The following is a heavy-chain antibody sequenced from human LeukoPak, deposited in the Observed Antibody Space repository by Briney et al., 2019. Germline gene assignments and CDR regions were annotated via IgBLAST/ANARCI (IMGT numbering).Heavy chain of an antibody. CDR3: ASSYSGSYYFDY. J-gene: IGHJ4*02. Sequence: PGGSLRLSCAASGFTFDDYAMHWVRQAPGKGLEWVSSISWNSGNIDYADSVKGRFTISRDNAKNSLYLQMNSLRAEDTAVYYCASSYSGSYYFDYWGQGTLVTVSS. D-gene: IGHD1-26*01. CDR2: ISWNSGNI. CDR1: GFTFDDYA. V-gene: IGHV3-9*01.